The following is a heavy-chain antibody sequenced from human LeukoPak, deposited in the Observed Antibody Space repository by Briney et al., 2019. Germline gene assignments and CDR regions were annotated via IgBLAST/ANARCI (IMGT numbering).Heavy chain of an antibody. D-gene: IGHD5-18*01. CDR1: GYTFPSCF. J-gene: IGHJ4*02. CDR3: ATRGGYSYGPEEDYFDY. V-gene: IGHV1-46*01. CDR2: TNPTGGST. Sequence: ASVKVSCKASGYTFPSCFMHWVRQAPGQWLELMGITNPTGGSTTYAQKFQGRVTITADESTSTAYMELSSLRSEDTAVYYCATRGGYSYGPEEDYFDYWGQGTLVTVSS.